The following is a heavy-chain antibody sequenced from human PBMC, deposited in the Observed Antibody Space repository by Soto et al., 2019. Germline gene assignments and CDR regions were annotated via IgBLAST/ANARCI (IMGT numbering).Heavy chain of an antibody. CDR3: ARATEWNALDI. Sequence: DVQLVETGGGLIQPGGSLRLSCAASGFSVSGDYMNWVRQGPGKGLEWVSVIYRGGTTYYADSVRGRFTISGDDSENTLFLQMNSLRAEDTAVYYCARATEWNALDIWGQGTMVTVSS. CDR1: GFSVSGDY. V-gene: IGHV3-53*02. CDR2: IYRGGTT. D-gene: IGHD3-3*01. J-gene: IGHJ3*02.